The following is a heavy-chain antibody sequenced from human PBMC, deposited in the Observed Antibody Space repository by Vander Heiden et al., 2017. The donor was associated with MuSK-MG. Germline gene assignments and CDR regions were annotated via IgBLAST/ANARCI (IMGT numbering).Heavy chain of an antibody. V-gene: IGHV4-30-4*08. CDR3: ARGTIFGVVGY. D-gene: IGHD3-3*01. Sequence: RTGDYYWSWIRQPPGKGLEWIGYIYYSGSTYYNPSLKSRVTISVDTSKNQFSLKLSSVTAADTAVYYCARGTIFGVVGYWGQGTLVTVSS. CDR2: IYYSGST. CDR1: RTGDYY. J-gene: IGHJ4*02.